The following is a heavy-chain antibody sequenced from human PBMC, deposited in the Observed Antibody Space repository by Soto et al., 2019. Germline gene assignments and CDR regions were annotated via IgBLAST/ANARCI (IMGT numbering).Heavy chain of an antibody. Sequence: GSLRLSCAASGFTFSSYWMSWVRQAPGKGLEWVANIKQDGSEKYYVDSVKGRFTISRDNAKNSLYLQMNGLRAEDTAVYYCARVRNDFWSGYYLDYYYYYMDVWGKGTTVTVSS. CDR1: GFTFSSYW. V-gene: IGHV3-7*01. CDR3: ARVRNDFWSGYYLDYYYYYMDV. D-gene: IGHD3-3*01. J-gene: IGHJ6*03. CDR2: IKQDGSEK.